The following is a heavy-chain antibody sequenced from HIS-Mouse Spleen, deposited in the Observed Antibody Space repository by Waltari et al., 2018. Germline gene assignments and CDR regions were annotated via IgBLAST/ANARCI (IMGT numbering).Heavy chain of an antibody. J-gene: IGHJ5*02. CDR2: ISSSSSYI. D-gene: IGHD5-12*01. V-gene: IGHV3-21*01. CDR1: GFTFSSYS. CDR3: ARDPSGYDNH. Sequence: EVQLVESGGGLVKPGGSLRLSCAASGFTFSSYSMNWVRQAPGKGMEWVSTISSSSSYIYYADSVKGRFTISRDNAKNSLYLQMNSLRAEDTAVYYCARDPSGYDNHWGQGTLVTVSS.